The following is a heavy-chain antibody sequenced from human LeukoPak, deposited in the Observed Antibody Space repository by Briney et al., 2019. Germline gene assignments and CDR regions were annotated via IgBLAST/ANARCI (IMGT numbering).Heavy chain of an antibody. V-gene: IGHV3-53*01. CDR2: IYSGGST. CDR1: GFTVSSNY. D-gene: IGHD2-15*01. J-gene: IGHJ5*02. Sequence: GGSLRLSCAASGFTVSSNYMSWVRQAPGKGLEWVSVIYSGGSTYCADSVKGRFTISRDNSKNTLYLQMNSLRAEDTAVYYCARGGRSGGSCYPNWFDPWGQGTLVTVSS. CDR3: ARGGRSGGSCYPNWFDP.